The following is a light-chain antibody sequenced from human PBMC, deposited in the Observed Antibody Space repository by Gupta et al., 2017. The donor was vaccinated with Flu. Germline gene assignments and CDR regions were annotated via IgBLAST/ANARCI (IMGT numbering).Light chain of an antibody. Sequence: TISCTGTSSDFGRYDLFSWYQYHPGKVPKLRSYDVKKRPSGISHRFSGSKSGNTDYLKISGLQAEDEADYYCRYYASSSTSYVSFGGGTKLTVL. CDR2: DVK. J-gene: IGLJ2*01. CDR1: SSDFGRYDL. V-gene: IGLV2-23*02. CDR3: RYYASSSTSYVS.